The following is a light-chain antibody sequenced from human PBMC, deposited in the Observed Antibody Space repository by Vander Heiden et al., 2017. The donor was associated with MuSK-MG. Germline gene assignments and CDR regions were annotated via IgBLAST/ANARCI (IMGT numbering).Light chain of an antibody. J-gene: IGKJ2*01. CDR2: GAS. Sequence: EIVLTQSPGTLSLSPGERATLSCRASQSVSSSYLAWYQQKPGQAPRLLIYGASSRANGIPDRFSGSGSGTEFTLTISRLEPEDFAVYYCQQEGSSPYTFGQGTKVEIK. V-gene: IGKV3-20*01. CDR3: QQEGSSPYT. CDR1: QSVSSSY.